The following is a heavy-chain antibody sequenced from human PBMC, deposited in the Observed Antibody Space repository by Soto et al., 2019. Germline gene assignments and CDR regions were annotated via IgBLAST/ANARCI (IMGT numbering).Heavy chain of an antibody. CDR2: IYFSGST. CDR3: ARHGAY. J-gene: IGHJ4*02. V-gene: IGHV4-39*01. Sequence: QLQLQESGPGLVKPSETLSLTCTVSGVSITNTSYYWGWIRQPPGKGLEWIGTIYFSGSTFYNPSLKSRLTTSVDTSNDQFSLRLSSVTAADPAVYYCARHGAYWGQGTLVAVSS. D-gene: IGHD3-10*01. CDR1: GVSITNTSYY.